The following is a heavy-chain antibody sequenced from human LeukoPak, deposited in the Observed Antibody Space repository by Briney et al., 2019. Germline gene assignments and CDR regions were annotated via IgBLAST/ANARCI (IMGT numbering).Heavy chain of an antibody. CDR1: GYTFTGYH. D-gene: IGHD2-2*01. CDR2: INPNSGDT. J-gene: IGHJ4*02. Sequence: ASVKVSCKASGYTFTGYHMHWVRQAPGQGLEWMGRINPNSGDTNYAQKFQGRVTMTRDTSISTAYMELSRLRSDDTAVYYCARDYXSSTSCLFDYWGQGTLVTVSS. CDR3: ARDYXSSTSCLFDY. V-gene: IGHV1-2*06.